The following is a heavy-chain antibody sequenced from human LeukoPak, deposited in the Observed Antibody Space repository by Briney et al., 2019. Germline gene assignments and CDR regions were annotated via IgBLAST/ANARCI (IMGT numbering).Heavy chain of an antibody. J-gene: IGHJ5*02. D-gene: IGHD5-24*01. V-gene: IGHV4-61*01. CDR1: GDSVSSGSYF. Sequence: SETLSLTCTVSGDSVSSGSYFWSWIRQPPGTGLEWVGYISYSGSTSYNSSLKSRVTISVDTSKNQFSLKLSSMTAADTAVYFCVKMAEWFDPWGQGTLVTASS. CDR2: ISYSGST. CDR3: VKMAEWFDP.